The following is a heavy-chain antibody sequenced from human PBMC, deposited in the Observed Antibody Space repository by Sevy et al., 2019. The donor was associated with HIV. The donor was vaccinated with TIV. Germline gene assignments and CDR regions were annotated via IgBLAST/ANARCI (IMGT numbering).Heavy chain of an antibody. V-gene: IGHV4-34*01. CDR2: INHSGST. D-gene: IGHD6-19*01. Sequence: SETLSLTCAVFGGSFSGYYWNWIRQPPGKGLEWIGEINHSGSTNYNPSLKSRVTISVDTSKNQFSLKLSSVTAADTAVYYCARYRVAGNFDYWGQGTLVTVSS. CDR1: GGSFSGYY. CDR3: ARYRVAGNFDY. J-gene: IGHJ4*02.